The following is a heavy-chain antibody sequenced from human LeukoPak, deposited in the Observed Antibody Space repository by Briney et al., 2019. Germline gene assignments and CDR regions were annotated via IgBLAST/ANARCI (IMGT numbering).Heavy chain of an antibody. CDR3: ARGVAAVRGKLDY. J-gene: IGHJ4*02. CDR1: GGSFSGYY. Sequence: SETLSLTCAVYGGSFSGYYCSWIRQPPGKGLEWIGEINHSGSTNYNPSLKSRVTISVDTSKNQFSLKLSSVTAADTAVYYCARGVAAVRGKLDYWGQGTLVTVSS. V-gene: IGHV4-34*01. D-gene: IGHD6-13*01. CDR2: INHSGST.